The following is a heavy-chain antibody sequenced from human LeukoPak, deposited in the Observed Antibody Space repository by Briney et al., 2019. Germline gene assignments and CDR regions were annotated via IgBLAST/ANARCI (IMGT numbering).Heavy chain of an antibody. CDR3: ARVGDYYGSGSYLTF. CDR1: GYTFTSYG. CDR2: ISAYNGNT. J-gene: IGHJ4*02. V-gene: IGHV1-18*01. D-gene: IGHD3-10*01. Sequence: ASVKVSCKASGYTFTSYGISWVRQAPGQGLEWMGWISAYNGNTNYAQKLQGRVTMTTDTSTSTAYMELRSLRSDDTAVYYCARVGDYYGSGSYLTFWGQGTLVTVSS.